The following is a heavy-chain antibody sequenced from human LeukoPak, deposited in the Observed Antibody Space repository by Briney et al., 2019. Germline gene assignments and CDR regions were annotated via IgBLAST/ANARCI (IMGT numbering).Heavy chain of an antibody. CDR2: INPSGGTT. CDR1: GYTFTSYY. V-gene: IGHV1-46*01. Sequence: ASVKVSCKASGYTFTSYYMHWVRQAPGQGLEWMGIINPSGGTTSYAQKFQGRVTMTRDTSTSTVYMELSSLRSEDTAVYYCARCGEPSYDILTGYSRFDYWGQGTLVTVSS. CDR3: ARCGEPSYDILTGYSRFDY. J-gene: IGHJ4*02. D-gene: IGHD3-9*01.